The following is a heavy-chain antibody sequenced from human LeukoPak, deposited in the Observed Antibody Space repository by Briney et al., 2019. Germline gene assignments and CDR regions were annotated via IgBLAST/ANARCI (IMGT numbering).Heavy chain of an antibody. CDR2: IYYSGST. CDR3: ARHRHPYYDFWSGYYTFQH. CDR1: GGSISSSSYY. D-gene: IGHD3-3*01. J-gene: IGHJ1*01. V-gene: IGHV4-39*01. Sequence: PSETLSLTXTVSGGSISSSSYYWGWIRQPPGKGLDWIGSIYYSGSTYYNPSLKSRVTISVDTSKNQFSLKLSSVTAADTAVYYCARHRHPYYDFWSGYYTFQHWGQGTLVTVSS.